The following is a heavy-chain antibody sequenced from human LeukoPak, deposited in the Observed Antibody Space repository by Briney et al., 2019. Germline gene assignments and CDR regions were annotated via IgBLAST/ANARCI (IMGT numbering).Heavy chain of an antibody. CDR1: GYTFTSYG. CDR2: ISAYNGNT. V-gene: IGHV1-18*01. J-gene: IGHJ4*02. D-gene: IGHD6-19*01. Sequence: ASVKVSCKASGYTFTSYGISWVRQAPGQGLEWMGWISAYNGNTNYAQKLQGRVTMTTDTSTSTAHMELRSLRSDDTAVYYCARYYSSGWYEAFDYWGQGTLVTVSS. CDR3: ARYYSSGWYEAFDY.